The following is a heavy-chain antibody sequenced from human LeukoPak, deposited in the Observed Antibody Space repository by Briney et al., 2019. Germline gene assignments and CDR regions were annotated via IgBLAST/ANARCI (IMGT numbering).Heavy chain of an antibody. CDR2: IYHSGST. J-gene: IGHJ5*02. CDR1: GYSISSGYY. V-gene: IGHV4-38-2*02. D-gene: IGHD6-19*01. CDR3: ARVFPNGPRGWPSQVSWFDP. Sequence: SETLSLTCTVSGYSISSGYYWGWIRQPPGKGLEWIGSIYHSGSTYYNPSLKSRVTISVDTSKNQFSLKLSSVTAADTAVYYCARVFPNGPRGWPSQVSWFDPWGQGTLVTVSS.